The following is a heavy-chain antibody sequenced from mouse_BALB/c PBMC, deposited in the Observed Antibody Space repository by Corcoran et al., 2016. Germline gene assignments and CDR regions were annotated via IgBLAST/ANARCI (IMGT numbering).Heavy chain of an antibody. Sequence: EVQLQQSGAELVKPGASVKLSCTASGFNIKDTYMHWVKQRPEQGQEWIGRIDPANGNTKYDPKFQGKATITADTSSNTAYQQLSSLTSEDTAVYYCARWDWYFDVWGAGTTVTVSS. J-gene: IGHJ1*01. CDR3: ARWDWYFDV. V-gene: IGHV14-3*02. CDR2: IDPANGNT. CDR1: GFNIKDTY.